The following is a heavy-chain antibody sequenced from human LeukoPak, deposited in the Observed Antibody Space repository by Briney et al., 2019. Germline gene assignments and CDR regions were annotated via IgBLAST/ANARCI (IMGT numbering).Heavy chain of an antibody. CDR3: ARLGGSHPNNWFDP. CDR1: GYSISSGYY. Sequence: PSETLSLTCTVSGYSISSGYYWGWIRQPPGKGLEWIGSIYHSGSTYYNPSLKSRVTISVVTSKNQFSLKLSSVTAADTAVYYCARLGGSHPNNWFDPWGQGTLVTVSS. D-gene: IGHD3-16*01. J-gene: IGHJ5*02. CDR2: IYHSGST. V-gene: IGHV4-38-2*02.